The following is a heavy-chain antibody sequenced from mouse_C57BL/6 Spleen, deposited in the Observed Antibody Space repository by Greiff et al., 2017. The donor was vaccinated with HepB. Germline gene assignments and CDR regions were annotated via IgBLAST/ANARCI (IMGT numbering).Heavy chain of an antibody. CDR1: GFTFSDYG. J-gene: IGHJ1*03. CDR3: ARDEDWYFDV. V-gene: IGHV5-17*01. Sequence: EVQLVESGGGLVKPGGSLKLSCAASGFTFSDYGMHWVRQAPEKGLEWVAYISSGSSTIYYADTVKGRFTISRDNAKNTLFLQMTSLRSEDTALYYCARDEDWYFDVWGTGTTVTVSS. CDR2: ISSGSSTI.